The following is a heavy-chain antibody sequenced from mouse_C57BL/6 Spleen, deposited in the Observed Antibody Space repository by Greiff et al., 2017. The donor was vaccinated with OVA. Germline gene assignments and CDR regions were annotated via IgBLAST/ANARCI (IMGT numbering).Heavy chain of an antibody. Sequence: EVHLVESGGGLVQPKGSLKLSCAASGFSFNTYAMNWVRQAPGKGLEWVARIRSKSNNYATYYADSVKDRFTISRDDSESMLYLQMNNLKTEDTAMYYCVRHYGYALGAMDYWGQGTSVTVSS. CDR2: IRSKSNNYAT. D-gene: IGHD2-2*01. CDR1: GFSFNTYA. CDR3: VRHYGYALGAMDY. V-gene: IGHV10-1*01. J-gene: IGHJ4*01.